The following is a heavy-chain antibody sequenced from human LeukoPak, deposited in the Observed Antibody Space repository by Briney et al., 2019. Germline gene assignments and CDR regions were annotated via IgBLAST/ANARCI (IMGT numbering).Heavy chain of an antibody. D-gene: IGHD2-15*01. CDR1: GFTFSSYS. CDR2: ISSSSSYI. CDR3: AREGCSGGSCYPGFDY. Sequence: GGSLRLSCAASGFTFSSYSMNWVRQAPGKGLEWVSSISSSSSYIYYADSVKGRFTISRDNAKNSLYLQMNSLRAEDTAVYYCAREGCSGGSCYPGFDYRGQGTLVTVSS. J-gene: IGHJ4*02. V-gene: IGHV3-21*01.